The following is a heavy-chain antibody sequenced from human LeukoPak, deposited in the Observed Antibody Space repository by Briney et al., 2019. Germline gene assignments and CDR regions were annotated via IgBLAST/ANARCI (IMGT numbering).Heavy chain of an antibody. V-gene: IGHV4-39*01. CDR3: ARHIKVVVPAASPFWFDP. Sequence: SETLSLTCTVSGGSISSSSYYWGWIRQPPGKGLEWIGSIYYSGSTYYNPSLKSRVTISVDTSKNQFSLKLSSATAADTAVYYCARHIKVVVPAASPFWFDPWGQGTLVTVSS. D-gene: IGHD2-2*01. J-gene: IGHJ5*02. CDR1: GGSISSSSYY. CDR2: IYYSGST.